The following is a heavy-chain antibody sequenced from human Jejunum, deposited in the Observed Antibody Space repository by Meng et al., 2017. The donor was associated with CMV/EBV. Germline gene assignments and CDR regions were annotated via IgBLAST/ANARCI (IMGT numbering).Heavy chain of an antibody. CDR3: ARGLIAALFDY. CDR2: ISTDNGKT. V-gene: IGHV1-18*01. D-gene: IGHD6-25*01. Sequence: KASGYSFTTCDISWVRQAPGQGLEWMGWISTDNGKTNYAPNLQGRVTMTTDTSTSTAYLELRGLRSDDTALYFCARGLIAALFDYWGQGTRVTVSS. J-gene: IGHJ4*02. CDR1: GYSFTTCD.